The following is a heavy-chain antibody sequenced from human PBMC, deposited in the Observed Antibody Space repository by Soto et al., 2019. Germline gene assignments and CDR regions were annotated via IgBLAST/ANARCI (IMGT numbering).Heavy chain of an antibody. J-gene: IGHJ6*02. Sequence: PGGSLRLSCAASGFTFSDYYMSWIRQAPGKGLEWVSYISSSGSTIYYADSVKGRFTISRDNAKNSLYLQMNSLRAEDTAVYYCAKDVVVGATTGLGDYYYYYGMDVWGQGTTVTVSS. CDR1: GFTFSDYY. CDR2: ISSSGSTI. D-gene: IGHD1-26*01. V-gene: IGHV3-11*04. CDR3: AKDVVVGATTGLGDYYYYYGMDV.